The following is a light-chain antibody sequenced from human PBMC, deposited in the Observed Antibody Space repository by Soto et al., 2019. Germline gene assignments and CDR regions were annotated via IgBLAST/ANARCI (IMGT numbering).Light chain of an antibody. CDR3: TSYTRDTALV. V-gene: IGLV2-14*01. J-gene: IGLJ1*01. CDR2: EVS. CDR1: TSHVGTYNY. Sequence: SCLTKPASVSGSPGRSITSSCPGTTSHVGTYNYVSWYQHHPGKAPKLIIYEVSNRPSGVSNRFSGSKSGSTASLTISGLQAEVEADYHCTSYTRDTALVFGTGTKVTV.